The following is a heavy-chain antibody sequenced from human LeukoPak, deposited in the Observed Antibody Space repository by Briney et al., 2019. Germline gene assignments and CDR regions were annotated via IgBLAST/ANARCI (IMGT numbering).Heavy chain of an antibody. CDR3: ARHFLAAAGPNNWFDP. CDR1: GDSIRSYY. Sequence: SETLSLTCTVSGDSIRSYYWSWIRQPPGKGLEWIGHIDDSGSANRHPSLKSRVTISVDTSKNQFSLKLSSVTAADTAVYYCARHFLAAAGPNNWFDPWGQGTLVTVSS. CDR2: IDDSGSA. D-gene: IGHD6-13*01. J-gene: IGHJ5*02. V-gene: IGHV4-59*08.